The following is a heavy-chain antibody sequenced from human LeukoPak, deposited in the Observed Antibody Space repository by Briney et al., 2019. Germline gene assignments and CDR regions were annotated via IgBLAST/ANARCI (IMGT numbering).Heavy chain of an antibody. CDR3: ARGGPLYYYYYMDV. CDR2: ISSSSSYI. V-gene: IGHV3-21*01. CDR1: GFTFSSYS. Sequence: PGGSLRLSCAASGFTFSSYSMNWVRQAPGKGLEWVSSISSSSSYIYYADSVKGRFTISRDNAKNTLYLQMNSLRAEDTAVYYCARGGPLYYYYYMDVWGKGTTVTVSS. J-gene: IGHJ6*03.